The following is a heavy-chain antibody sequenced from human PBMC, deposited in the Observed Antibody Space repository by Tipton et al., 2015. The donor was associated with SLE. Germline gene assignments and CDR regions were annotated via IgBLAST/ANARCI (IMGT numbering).Heavy chain of an antibody. J-gene: IGHJ5*02. Sequence: SLRLSCAASGFTFSSYWMHWVRQARGKGLVWVSRISSDGSSTDYADSVKGRFTISRDNAKNTLYLQMNSLRVEDTAVYHCARGPERTSSSWYNWFDPWGQGTQVTVSP. V-gene: IGHV3-74*01. CDR3: ARGPERTSSSWYNWFDP. D-gene: IGHD6-19*01. CDR2: ISSDGSST. CDR1: GFTFSSYW.